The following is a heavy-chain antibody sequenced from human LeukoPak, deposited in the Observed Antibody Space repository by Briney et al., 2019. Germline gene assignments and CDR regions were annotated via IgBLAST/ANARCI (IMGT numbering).Heavy chain of an antibody. V-gene: IGHV4-30-4*07. J-gene: IGHJ3*02. Sequence: SETLSLTCAVSGGSISSGGYSWSWIRQPPGKGLEWIGYIYYSGSTYYNPSLKSRVTISVDTSKNQFPLKLSSVTAADTAVYYCARDAYYDILTGYRTDAFDIWGQGTMVTVSS. CDR1: GGSISSGGYS. CDR3: ARDAYYDILTGYRTDAFDI. D-gene: IGHD3-9*01. CDR2: IYYSGST.